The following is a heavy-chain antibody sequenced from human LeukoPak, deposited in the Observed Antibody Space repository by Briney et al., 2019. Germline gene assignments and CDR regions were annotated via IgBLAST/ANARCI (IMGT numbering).Heavy chain of an antibody. D-gene: IGHD3-16*01. J-gene: IGHJ4*02. CDR2: IGGSGGST. CDR1: GFTFSSYA. V-gene: IGHV3-23*01. Sequence: GGSLRLSCVVSGFTFSSYAMSWVRQAPGKGLEWVSFIGGSGGSTYYADSVKGRFTISRDNSKNTLYLQMNSLRAEDTAVYYCAKDSAPVRGDGYFDYWGQGTLVTVSS. CDR3: AKDSAPVRGDGYFDY.